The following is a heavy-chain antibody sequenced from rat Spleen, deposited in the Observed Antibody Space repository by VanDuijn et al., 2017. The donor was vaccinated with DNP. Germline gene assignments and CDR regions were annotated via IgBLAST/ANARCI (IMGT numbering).Heavy chain of an antibody. CDR3: ARQRWYYSGEGMDY. D-gene: IGHD1-1*01. Sequence: EVQLVESGGGLVQPGRSLKLSCVVSGFTFSDYNMAWVRQAPKKGLEWVATIIYDGSNTYYGDSVKGRFTISRDNAKSTLYLQMDSLRSDDTATYYCARQRWYYSGEGMDYWGQGVMVTVSS. J-gene: IGHJ2*01. V-gene: IGHV5-7*01. CDR1: GFTFSDYN. CDR2: IIYDGSNT.